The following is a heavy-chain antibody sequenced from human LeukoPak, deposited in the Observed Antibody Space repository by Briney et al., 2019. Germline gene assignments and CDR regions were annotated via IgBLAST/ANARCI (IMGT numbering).Heavy chain of an antibody. CDR1: GFTFSSYA. CDR3: ASERFGELLFIFDY. V-gene: IGHV3-30-3*01. J-gene: IGHJ4*02. Sequence: PGRSLRLSCAASGFTFSSYAMHWVRQAPGKGLEWVAVISYDGSNKYYADSVKGRFTISRDNSKNTLYLQTNSLRAEDTAVYYCASERFGELLFIFDYWGQGTLVTVSS. D-gene: IGHD3-10*01. CDR2: ISYDGSNK.